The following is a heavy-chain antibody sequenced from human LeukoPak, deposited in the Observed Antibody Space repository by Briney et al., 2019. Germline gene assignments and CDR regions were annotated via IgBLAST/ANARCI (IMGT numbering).Heavy chain of an antibody. Sequence: GGSLRLSCAASGFTFSSYAMSWVRQAPGKGLEWVSAISGSGGSTYYADSVKGRFTISRDNSKNTLYLQMSSLKAEDTALYYCVKEFSARAAVGSLAFDYWGQGTLVTVFS. J-gene: IGHJ4*02. D-gene: IGHD6-13*01. CDR1: GFTFSSYA. V-gene: IGHV3-23*01. CDR2: ISGSGGST. CDR3: VKEFSARAAVGSLAFDY.